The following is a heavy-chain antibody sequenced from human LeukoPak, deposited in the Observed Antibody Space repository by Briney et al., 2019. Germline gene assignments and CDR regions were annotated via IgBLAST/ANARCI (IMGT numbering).Heavy chain of an antibody. J-gene: IGHJ6*02. V-gene: IGHV4-39*07. CDR1: GGSISSSSYY. D-gene: IGHD2-15*01. Sequence: SETLSLTCTVSGGSISSSSYYWGWIRQPPGKGLEWIGSIYYSGSTYYNPSLKSRVTISVDTSKNQFSLKLSSVTAADTAVYYCARERVYCSGGSCYSGMDVWGQGTTVTVSS. CDR3: ARERVYCSGGSCYSGMDV. CDR2: IYYSGST.